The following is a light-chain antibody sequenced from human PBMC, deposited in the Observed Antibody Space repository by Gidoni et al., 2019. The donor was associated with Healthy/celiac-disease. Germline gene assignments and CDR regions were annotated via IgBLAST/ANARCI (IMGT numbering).Light chain of an antibody. CDR2: GNT. J-gene: IGLJ2*01. CDR1: SANSGSNY. CDR3: AAWDDSLSGVV. V-gene: IGLV1-47*01. Sequence: QSLLPQPPSASGTPGQRVTLSCSGSSANSGSNYVYWYQQLPGTAPKLLIYGNTQRPSGVPDRFSGSKSGTSASLAISGLRSEDEADYYCAAWDDSLSGVVFGGGTKLTVL.